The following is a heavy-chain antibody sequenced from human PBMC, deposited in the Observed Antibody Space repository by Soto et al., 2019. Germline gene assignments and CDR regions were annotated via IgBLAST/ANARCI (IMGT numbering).Heavy chain of an antibody. CDR1: GGSISSGSYF. J-gene: IGHJ5*02. CDR2: AHYSGST. Sequence: SETLSLTCTVSGGSISSGSYFWAWILQPPGKGLEWIGSAHYSGSTHYNASLKSRVTISVDTSKNQVSLKLRSVTAADTAVYYCATNGVPGQNWFDPWGLGTPVTVSS. V-gene: IGHV4-39*01. CDR3: ATNGVPGQNWFDP. D-gene: IGHD3-3*01.